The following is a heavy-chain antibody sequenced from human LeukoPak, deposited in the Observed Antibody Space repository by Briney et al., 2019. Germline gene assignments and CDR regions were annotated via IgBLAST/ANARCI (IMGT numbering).Heavy chain of an antibody. J-gene: IGHJ4*02. D-gene: IGHD6-13*01. Sequence: GGSLRLSCAASGFTFSSYAMHWVRQAPGKGLEWVAVISYDGSNKYYADSVKGRFTISRDNSKNTLYLQMNSLRAEDTAVYYCARDKAGSFDYWGQGTLVTVSS. CDR1: GFTFSSYA. CDR3: ARDKAGSFDY. V-gene: IGHV3-30-3*01. CDR2: ISYDGSNK.